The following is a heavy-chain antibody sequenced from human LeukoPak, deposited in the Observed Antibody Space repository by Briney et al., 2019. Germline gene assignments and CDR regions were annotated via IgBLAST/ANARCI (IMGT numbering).Heavy chain of an antibody. CDR1: GGSFSGYY. V-gene: IGHV4-34*01. J-gene: IGHJ6*04. CDR3: ARDGGGIV. Sequence: SETLSLTCAVYGGSFSGYYWSWIRQPPGKGLEWIGEINHSGSTNYNPSLKSRVTVSVDTSKNQFSLKLSSVTAADTAVYYCARDGGGIVWGKGTTVTISS. D-gene: IGHD3-16*01. CDR2: INHSGST.